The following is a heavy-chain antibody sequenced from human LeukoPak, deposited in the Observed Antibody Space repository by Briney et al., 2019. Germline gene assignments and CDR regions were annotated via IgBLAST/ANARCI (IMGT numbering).Heavy chain of an antibody. CDR1: GFTFSIYS. D-gene: IGHD3-22*01. V-gene: IGHV3-7*01. Sequence: PGGSLRLSCAASGFTFSIYSMSWVRQAPGKGLEWVANINQDGSETYYVDSVKGRFTISRDNAKNSLYLQMNSLRAEDTAVYYCARRYDSKNYFDYWGQGTLVTVSS. J-gene: IGHJ4*02. CDR2: INQDGSET. CDR3: ARRYDSKNYFDY.